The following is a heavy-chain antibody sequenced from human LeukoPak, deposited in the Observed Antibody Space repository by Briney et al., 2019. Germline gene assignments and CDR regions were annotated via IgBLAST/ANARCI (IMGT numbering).Heavy chain of an antibody. J-gene: IGHJ4*02. Sequence: GESLQISCKASGYSFTNYWIGWVRQMPGKGLEWMGMIYPGDGETRYSPSFQGQVTISADKSTSTAYLQWSSLQASDTAMYYCARLSSGWYFDYWGQGTLVTVSS. D-gene: IGHD6-19*01. V-gene: IGHV5-51*01. CDR2: IYPGDGET. CDR3: ARLSSGWYFDY. CDR1: GYSFTNYW.